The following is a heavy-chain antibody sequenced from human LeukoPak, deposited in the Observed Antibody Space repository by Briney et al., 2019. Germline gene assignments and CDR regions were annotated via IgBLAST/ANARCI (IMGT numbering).Heavy chain of an antibody. CDR1: GYTLTELS. J-gene: IGHJ4*02. D-gene: IGHD6-13*01. CDR3: ATDLAAAGTGVDY. Sequence: ASEKVSCKVSGYTLTELSMHWVRQAPGKGIEWMGGFDPEDGETIYAQKFQGRVTMTEDTSTDTAYMELSSLRSEDTAVYYCATDLAAAGTGVDYWGQGTLVTVSS. V-gene: IGHV1-24*01. CDR2: FDPEDGET.